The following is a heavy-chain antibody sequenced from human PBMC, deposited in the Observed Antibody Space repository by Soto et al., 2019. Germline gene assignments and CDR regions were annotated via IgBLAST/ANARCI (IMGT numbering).Heavy chain of an antibody. CDR1: GGSISTYY. CDR2: IYYLGST. CDR3: ARGDYCGGDCHTFDY. Sequence: PSETLSLTCTLSGGSISTYYWNWIRQPPGKGLEWIGYIYYLGSTNYNPSLKSRVTISVDTSKNQFSLKLSSVTAADTAVYYCARGDYCGGDCHTFDYWGQGTLVTVSS. D-gene: IGHD2-21*02. V-gene: IGHV4-59*01. J-gene: IGHJ4*02.